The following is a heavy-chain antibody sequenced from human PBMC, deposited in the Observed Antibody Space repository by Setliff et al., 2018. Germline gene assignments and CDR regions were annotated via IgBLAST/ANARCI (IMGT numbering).Heavy chain of an antibody. V-gene: IGHV2-5*01. D-gene: IGHD2-21*01. CDR1: GFSLSTSLVG. CDR2: IYWNDEK. J-gene: IGHJ4*02. CDR3: AHIAGGGNSPRHDY. Sequence: ESGPTLVNPTPPLTLTCTFSGFSLSTSLVGVGWIRQPPGKALEWLALIYWNDEKRYSPSLKSRLTITKDTSKNQVVLTMTNMDPVDTATYYCAHIAGGGNSPRHDYWGQGTLVTVSS.